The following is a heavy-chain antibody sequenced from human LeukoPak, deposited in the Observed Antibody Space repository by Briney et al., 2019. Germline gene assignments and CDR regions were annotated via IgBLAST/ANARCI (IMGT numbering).Heavy chain of an antibody. CDR3: AKDGSRYGGYDSSLFDY. J-gene: IGHJ4*02. V-gene: IGHV3-9*03. Sequence: QTGGSLRLSCAPSGFTFDDYAMHWVRQAPGKGLEWVSGISWNSGSIGYADSVKGRFTISRDNAKNSLYLQMNSLRAEDVALYYCAKDGSRYGGYDSSLFDYWGQGTLVTVSS. CDR1: GFTFDDYA. CDR2: ISWNSGSI. D-gene: IGHD5-12*01.